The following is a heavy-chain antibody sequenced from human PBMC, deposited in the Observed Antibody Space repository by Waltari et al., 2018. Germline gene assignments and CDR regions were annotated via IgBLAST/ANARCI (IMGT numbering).Heavy chain of an antibody. CDR3: AKSLEQWLVPGDY. CDR2: ISGSGGST. CDR1: GFTFSSYA. J-gene: IGHJ4*02. Sequence: EVQLLESGGGLVQPGGSLRLSCAASGFTFSSYAMSWVRQAPGKGLEWVSAISGSGGSTYYADSVKGRFTISRDNAKNTLYLQMNSLRAEDTAVYYCAKSLEQWLVPGDYWGQGTLVTVSS. V-gene: IGHV3-23*01. D-gene: IGHD6-19*01.